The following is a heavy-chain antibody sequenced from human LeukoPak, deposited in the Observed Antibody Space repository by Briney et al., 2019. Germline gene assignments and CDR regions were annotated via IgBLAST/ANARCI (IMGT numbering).Heavy chain of an antibody. D-gene: IGHD2-21*01. CDR1: GFTFSDYT. CDR2: ISPSRGSI. Sequence: GGSLRLSCAASGFTFSDYTMNWVRQAPGKGLEWLSYISPSRGSIAYADSVKGRFTISSDSAKNSVYLQINNLRAEDTAVYYCARDRDWAFDYWGQGILVTVSS. V-gene: IGHV3-48*01. CDR3: ARDRDWAFDY. J-gene: IGHJ4*02.